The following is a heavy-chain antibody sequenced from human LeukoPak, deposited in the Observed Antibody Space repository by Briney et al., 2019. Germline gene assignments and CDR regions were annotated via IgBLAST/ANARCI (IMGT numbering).Heavy chain of an antibody. CDR2: ISYDGSNK. Sequence: PGGSLRLSCAASGFIFSSYAMHWVRQAPGEGLEWVAVISYDGSNKDYADSVKGRFTISRDNSKNTLYLQMNSLRAEDTAVHYCAKSSYYYYYMDVWSKGTTVTISS. J-gene: IGHJ6*03. V-gene: IGHV3-30*18. CDR1: GFIFSSYA. CDR3: AKSSYYYYYMDV.